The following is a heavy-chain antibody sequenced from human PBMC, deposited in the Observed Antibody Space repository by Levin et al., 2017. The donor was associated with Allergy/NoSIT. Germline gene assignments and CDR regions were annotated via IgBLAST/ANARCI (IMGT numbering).Heavy chain of an antibody. CDR1: GGSISSYY. D-gene: IGHD3-10*01. CDR3: ARHLPAYYYGSGSTDDAFDI. CDR2: IYYSGST. Sequence: GSLRLSCTVSGGSISSYYWSWIRQPPGKGLEWIGYIYYSGSTNYNPSLKSRVTISVDTSKNQFSLKLSSVTAADTAVYYCARHLPAYYYGSGSTDDAFDIWGQGTMVTVSS. V-gene: IGHV4-59*08. J-gene: IGHJ3*02.